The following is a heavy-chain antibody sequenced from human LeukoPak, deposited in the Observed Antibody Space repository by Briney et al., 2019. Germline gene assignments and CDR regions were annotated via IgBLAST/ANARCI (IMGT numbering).Heavy chain of an antibody. CDR3: AKLPTGGWYFDL. CDR1: GFTFSSYA. Sequence: GGSLRLSCAASGFTFSSYAMSWVRQAPGKGLEWVSAISGSGGSTHYADSVKGRFTISRDNSKNTLYLQMNSLRAEDTAVYYCAKLPTGGWYFDLWGRGTLVTVSS. V-gene: IGHV3-23*01. J-gene: IGHJ2*01. D-gene: IGHD2-15*01. CDR2: ISGSGGST.